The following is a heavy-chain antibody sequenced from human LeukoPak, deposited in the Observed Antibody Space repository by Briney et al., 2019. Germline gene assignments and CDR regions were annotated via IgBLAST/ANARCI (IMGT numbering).Heavy chain of an antibody. CDR1: GGTFSSYG. D-gene: IGHD3-16*01. V-gene: IGHV1-69*04. CDR3: AREENYDDYVWGGYFDP. Sequence: SVTVSCKPSGGTFSSYGISWVRQAPGQRLEWMGRIIPIPDRVNYAQKFHGRVTITADKSTSTAYMELSSLRSEDTAIYYCAREENYDDYVWGGYFDPWGQGTLVTVSS. CDR2: IIPIPDRV. J-gene: IGHJ5*02.